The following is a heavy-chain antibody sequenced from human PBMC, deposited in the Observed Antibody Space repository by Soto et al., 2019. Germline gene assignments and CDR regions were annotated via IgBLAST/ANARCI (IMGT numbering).Heavy chain of an antibody. V-gene: IGHV1-18*01. CDR1: GYTFTSYG. CDR3: ARDLGSDDFWSGYYMFDY. Sequence: ASVKVSCKASGYTFTSYGISWVRQAPGQGLEWMGWISAYNGNTNYARKLQGRVTMTTDTSTSTAYMELRSLRSDDTAVYYCARDLGSDDFWSGYYMFDYWGQGTLVTVSS. D-gene: IGHD3-3*01. CDR2: ISAYNGNT. J-gene: IGHJ4*02.